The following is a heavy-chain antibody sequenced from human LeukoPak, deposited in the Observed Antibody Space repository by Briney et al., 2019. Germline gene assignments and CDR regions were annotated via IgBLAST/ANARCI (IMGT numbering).Heavy chain of an antibody. V-gene: IGHV1-69*06. CDR2: IIPIFGTA. CDR3: ARSSNHDYGVPVYYYMDV. Sequence: ASVKVSCKASGGTFSSYAISWVRQAPGQGLEWMGGIIPIFGTANYAQTFQGRVTITADKSTSTAYMELSSLRSEDTAVYYCARSSNHDYGVPVYYYMDVWGKGTTVTVSS. D-gene: IGHD4-17*01. J-gene: IGHJ6*03. CDR1: GGTFSSYA.